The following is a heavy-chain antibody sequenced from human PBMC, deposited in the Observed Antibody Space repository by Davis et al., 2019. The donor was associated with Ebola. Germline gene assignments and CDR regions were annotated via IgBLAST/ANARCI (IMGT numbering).Heavy chain of an antibody. CDR1: GFSFSSYA. V-gene: IGHV3-23*01. CDR2: ISGSGGST. CDR3: ARGGYCSGGSCHNWFDP. D-gene: IGHD2-15*01. J-gene: IGHJ5*02. Sequence: GESLKTSCAASGFSFSSYAMSWVRQAPGKGLEWVSAISGSGGSTYYADSVKGRFTISRDNSKNTLYLQMNSLRAEDTAVYYCARGGYCSGGSCHNWFDPWGQGTLVTVSS.